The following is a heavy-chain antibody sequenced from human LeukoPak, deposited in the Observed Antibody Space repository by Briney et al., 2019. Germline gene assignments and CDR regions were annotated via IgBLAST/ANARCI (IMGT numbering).Heavy chain of an antibody. CDR1: GFTFSNCA. D-gene: IGHD3-10*01. CDR2: ISSSSSYI. V-gene: IGHV3-21*01. CDR3: ARDLGFQGLLWFGEPDAFDI. Sequence: GGSLRLSCATSGFTFSNCAMTWVRQAPGKGLEWVSSISSSSSYIYYADSVKGRFTISRDNAKNSLYLQMNSLRAEDTAVYYCARDLGFQGLLWFGEPDAFDIWGQGTMVTVSS. J-gene: IGHJ3*02.